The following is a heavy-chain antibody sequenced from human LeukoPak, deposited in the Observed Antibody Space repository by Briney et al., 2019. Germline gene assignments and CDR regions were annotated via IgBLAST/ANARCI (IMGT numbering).Heavy chain of an antibody. CDR1: GFSFSNNA. CDR2: ISRSGTST. D-gene: IGHD5/OR15-5a*01. V-gene: IGHV3-23*05. Sequence: GGSLRLSCAASGFSFSNNAMTWVRQAPGKGLQWVSGISRSGTSTYYADSVKGRFTISRDNSKNLLFLQMDSLRAEDTATYYCAKIVSTGGVWLDPWGQGSLVTVSS. CDR3: AKIVSTGGVWLDP. J-gene: IGHJ5*02.